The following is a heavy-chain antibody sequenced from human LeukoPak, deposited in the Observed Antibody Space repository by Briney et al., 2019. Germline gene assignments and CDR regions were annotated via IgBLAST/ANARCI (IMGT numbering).Heavy chain of an antibody. CDR3: ARDWGRRADFDY. D-gene: IGHD7-27*01. CDR1: GFTFSSYW. Sequence: GGSLRLSCAASGFTFSSYWMHWVRQAPGKGLVWVSRINSDGSSTSYADSVKGRFTISRDNAKNTLYLQMNSLRAEDTAAYYCARDWGRRADFDYWGQGTLVTVSS. J-gene: IGHJ4*02. V-gene: IGHV3-74*01. CDR2: INSDGSST.